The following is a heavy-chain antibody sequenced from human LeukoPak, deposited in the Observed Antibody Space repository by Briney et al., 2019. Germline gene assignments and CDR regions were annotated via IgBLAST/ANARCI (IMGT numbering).Heavy chain of an antibody. Sequence: GGSLRLSCAASGFTFSSYWMSWVRQAPGKGLEWVANIKQDGSEKYYVDSVKGRFTISRDNSKNTLYLQMNSLRAEDTAVYYCARVNYDILTGHSPNWFDPWGQGTLVAVSS. CDR1: GFTFSSYW. J-gene: IGHJ5*02. D-gene: IGHD3-9*01. CDR2: IKQDGSEK. CDR3: ARVNYDILTGHSPNWFDP. V-gene: IGHV3-7*03.